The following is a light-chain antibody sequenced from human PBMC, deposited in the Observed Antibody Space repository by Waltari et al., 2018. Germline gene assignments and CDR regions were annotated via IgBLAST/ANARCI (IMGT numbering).Light chain of an antibody. CDR2: GAS. Sequence: ETVMTQSPATLSVSPGERATLSCRASQSVSSNLAWYKQKPGQVPRLLIYGASTRATGIPARFSGSGSGTEFTLTISSLQSEDFAVYYCQHYNNWPPWTFGQGTKVEIK. CDR1: QSVSSN. J-gene: IGKJ1*01. V-gene: IGKV3-15*01. CDR3: QHYNNWPPWT.